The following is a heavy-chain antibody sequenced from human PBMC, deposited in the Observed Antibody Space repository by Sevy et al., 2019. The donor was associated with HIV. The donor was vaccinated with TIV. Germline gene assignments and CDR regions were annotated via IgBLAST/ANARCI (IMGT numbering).Heavy chain of an antibody. CDR1: GFTLRTYA. V-gene: IGHV3-23*01. CDR3: AKDRVSGTYYTGDFDY. J-gene: IGHJ4*02. D-gene: IGHD3-10*01. CDR2: MSGSGGDT. Sequence: GGSLRLSCAASGFTLRTYAMTWVRQAPGKGLECVSVMSGSGGDTYYADSVKGRFTISRDNSNNTLYLQMNSLRAEDTAVYYCAKDRVSGTYYTGDFDYWGQGTLVTVSS.